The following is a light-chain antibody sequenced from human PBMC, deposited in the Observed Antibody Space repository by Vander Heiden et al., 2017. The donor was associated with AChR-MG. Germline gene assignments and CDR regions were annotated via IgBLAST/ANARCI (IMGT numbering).Light chain of an antibody. V-gene: IGLV1-47*01. Sequence: QSVLTQPPSASGTPGQTVTISCSGSSTDIGSNFGYWYQQLPGAAPKLIMCRNNQRPSGVPERFSGSKSGTSVSLDISDLRSEDEADYYCASWDGTLRTVVCGGGTKLT. CDR1: STDIGSNF. J-gene: IGLJ2*01. CDR2: RNN. CDR3: ASWDGTLRTVV.